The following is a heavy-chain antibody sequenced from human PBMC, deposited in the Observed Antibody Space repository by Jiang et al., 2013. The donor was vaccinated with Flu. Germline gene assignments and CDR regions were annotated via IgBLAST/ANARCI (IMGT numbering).Heavy chain of an antibody. J-gene: IGHJ6*02. CDR3: ARHNGRIWFGDNGMDV. CDR2: SITVGAP. Sequence: RRAPTGRDWSGLGISITVGAPTTTPTLKSRVTISVDTSKNQFSLKLSSVTAADTAVYYCARHNGRIWFGDNGMDVWGQGTTVTVSS. V-gene: IGHV4-59*08. D-gene: IGHD3-10*01.